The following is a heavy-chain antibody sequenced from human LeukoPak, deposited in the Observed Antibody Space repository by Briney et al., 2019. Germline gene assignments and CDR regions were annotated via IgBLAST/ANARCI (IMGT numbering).Heavy chain of an antibody. J-gene: IGHJ4*02. CDR2: MRQDGSEI. Sequence: GGSLRLSCAASGFTFSSYWMSWVRQAPGKGLDWVASMRQDGSEIYYVASVKGRFTISRDNPKNSLYLQMNSLRAEDTAVYYCAKGGATRGRVENWGQGTLVTVSS. V-gene: IGHV3-7*01. CDR1: GFTFSSYW. CDR3: AKGGATRGRVEN. D-gene: IGHD1-26*01.